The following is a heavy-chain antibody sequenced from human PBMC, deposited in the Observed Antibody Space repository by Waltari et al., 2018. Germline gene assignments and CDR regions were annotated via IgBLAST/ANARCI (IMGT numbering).Heavy chain of an antibody. V-gene: IGHV1-3*01. CDR3: ARPYSSSTRFDY. D-gene: IGHD6-6*01. CDR1: GYTFTSYA. CDR2: INAGNGNT. Sequence: QVQLVQSGAEVKKPGASVKVSCKASGYTFTSYAMHWVRQAPGQRLEWMGWINAGNGNTKYSQKFQGRVTITRDTSASTAYMELSSLRSEDTAVYYCARPYSSSTRFDYWGQGTLVTVSS. J-gene: IGHJ4*02.